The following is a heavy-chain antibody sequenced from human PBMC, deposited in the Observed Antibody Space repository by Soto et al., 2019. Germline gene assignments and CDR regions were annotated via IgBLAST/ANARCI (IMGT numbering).Heavy chain of an antibody. J-gene: IGHJ6*02. CDR3: AREGYGDYAHYYYYYGMDV. CDR1: GFTFSSYS. Sequence: GGSLRLSCAASGFTFSSYSMNWVRQAPGKGLEWVSSISSSSSYIHYADSVKGRFTISRDNAKNSLYLQMNSLRAEDTAVYYCAREGYGDYAHYYYYYGMDVWGQGTTVTVSS. D-gene: IGHD4-17*01. CDR2: ISSSSSYI. V-gene: IGHV3-21*01.